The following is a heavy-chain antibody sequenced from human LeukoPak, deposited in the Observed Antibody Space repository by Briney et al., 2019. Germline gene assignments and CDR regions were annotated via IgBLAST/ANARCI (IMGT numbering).Heavy chain of an antibody. CDR1: GFTFSSYA. J-gene: IGHJ6*03. Sequence: GGSLRLSCAASGFTFSSYAMHWVRQAPGKGLEWVAVISYDGSNKFYADSVKGRFTFSRDNSKNTLYLQMNRLRAEDTAVYYCAKVSKAPPRYYMDVWGKGTTVTISS. V-gene: IGHV3-30*04. CDR2: ISYDGSNK. CDR3: AKVSKAPPRYYMDV.